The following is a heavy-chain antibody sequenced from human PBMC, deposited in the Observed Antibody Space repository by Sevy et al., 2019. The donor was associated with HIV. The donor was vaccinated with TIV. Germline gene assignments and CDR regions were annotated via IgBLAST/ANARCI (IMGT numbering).Heavy chain of an antibody. CDR2: IYYSGST. D-gene: IGHD2-15*01. CDR1: GGSISSGGYY. Sequence: SETLSLTCTVSGGSISSGGYYWSWIRQHPGKGLEWIGYIYYSGSTYYNPSLRSRVTISVDTSKNQFSLKLSSVTAADTAVYYCARDKYCSGGSCYYYYYGMDVWGQGTMVTVSS. V-gene: IGHV4-31*03. J-gene: IGHJ6*02. CDR3: ARDKYCSGGSCYYYYYGMDV.